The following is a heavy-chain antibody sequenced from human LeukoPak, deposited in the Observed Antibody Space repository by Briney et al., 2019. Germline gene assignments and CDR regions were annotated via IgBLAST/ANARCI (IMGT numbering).Heavy chain of an antibody. CDR1: GGPFNGHY. Sequence: PSETLSLTRAVYGGPFNGHYWSWVRRPPGKGLEWIGEINDNGNIDYNPSLTSRVTISVDTSKNQFSLRLSSVTAADTAVYHCARVPTTNWPSPDYWGQGTLVTVSS. CDR3: ARVPTTNWPSPDY. V-gene: IGHV4-34*01. D-gene: IGHD1-1*01. CDR2: INDNGNI. J-gene: IGHJ4*02.